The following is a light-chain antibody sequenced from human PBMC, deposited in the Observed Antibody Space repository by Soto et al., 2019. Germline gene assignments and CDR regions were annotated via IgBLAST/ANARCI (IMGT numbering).Light chain of an antibody. CDR3: QQRSSWPST. Sequence: EIVLTQSPVTLSLSPGERATLSCRASQSVSSYLAWYQQKPGQAPRLLIYDASNRATGIPARFSGSGSGTDFTLTISSLEPEDFAVYYCQQRSSWPSTFGGVTKVEIK. V-gene: IGKV3-11*01. CDR1: QSVSSY. CDR2: DAS. J-gene: IGKJ4*01.